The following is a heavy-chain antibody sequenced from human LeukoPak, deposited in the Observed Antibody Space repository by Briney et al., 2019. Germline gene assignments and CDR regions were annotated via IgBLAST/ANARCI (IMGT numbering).Heavy chain of an antibody. J-gene: IGHJ4*02. CDR2: IYYSGST. V-gene: IGHV4-39*01. Sequence: SETLPLTCTVSGGSISSSSYYWGWIRQPPGKGLEWIGSIYYSGSTYYNPSLKSRVTISVDTSKNQFSLKLSSVTAADTAVYYCARPRTSGPETYYFDYWGQGTLVTVSS. CDR1: GGSISSSSYY. CDR3: ARPRTSGPETYYFDY. D-gene: IGHD2-15*01.